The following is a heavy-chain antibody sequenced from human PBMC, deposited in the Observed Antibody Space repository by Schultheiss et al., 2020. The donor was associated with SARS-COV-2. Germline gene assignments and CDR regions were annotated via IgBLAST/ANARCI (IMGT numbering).Heavy chain of an antibody. CDR3: ARSKGGYYYDSSGYTTGSFDY. V-gene: IGHV3-11*04. D-gene: IGHD3-22*01. CDR2: ISSSGSTI. Sequence: GGSLRLSCAASGFTFSDYYMSWIRQAPGKGLEWVSYISSSGSTIYYADSVKGRFTISRDNAKNSLYLQMNSLRAEDTAVYYCARSKGGYYYDSSGYTTGSFDYWGQGTLVTVSS. CDR1: GFTFSDYY. J-gene: IGHJ4*02.